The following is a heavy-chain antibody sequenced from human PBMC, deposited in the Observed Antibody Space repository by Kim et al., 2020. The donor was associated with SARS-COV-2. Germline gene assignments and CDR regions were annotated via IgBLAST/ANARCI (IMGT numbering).Heavy chain of an antibody. J-gene: IGHJ5*02. CDR3: ARDLNGYNSWFDP. D-gene: IGHD5-12*01. Sequence: YADVVKGRITNPRDKAKNSLYLQMNSLRAEDTAVYYCARDLNGYNSWFDPWGQGTLVTVSS. V-gene: IGHV3-11*04.